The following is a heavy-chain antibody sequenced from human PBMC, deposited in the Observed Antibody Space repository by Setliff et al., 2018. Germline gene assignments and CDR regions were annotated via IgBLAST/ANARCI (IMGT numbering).Heavy chain of an antibody. J-gene: IGHJ3*02. CDR2: VYKSGSV. Sequence: ASETLSLTCSVSGGSISVSGGTYYWSWIRQPAGKGLEWIGHVYKSGSVKYTSSLQSRLVISLDTSKNQFSLKLSSVTAADTAVYYCARGNYDYVWGSYHLGMRNAFDIWGQGTMVTVSS. CDR3: ARGNYDYVWGSYHLGMRNAFDI. CDR1: GGSISVSGGTYY. V-gene: IGHV4-61*09. D-gene: IGHD3-16*02.